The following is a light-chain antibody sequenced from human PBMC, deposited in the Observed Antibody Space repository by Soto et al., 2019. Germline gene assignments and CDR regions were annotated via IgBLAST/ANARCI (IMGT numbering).Light chain of an antibody. CDR2: DAS. CDR1: QSVSSY. J-gene: IGKJ4*01. V-gene: IGKV3-11*01. CDR3: QQSYSGPLT. Sequence: EIVLTQSPAALSLSPGERATLSCRASQSVSSYLAWYQQKPGQAPRLLIYDASNRATGIPARFSGIGSGTDFTLSISSLQPEDFATYYCQQSYSGPLTFGGGTKVDI.